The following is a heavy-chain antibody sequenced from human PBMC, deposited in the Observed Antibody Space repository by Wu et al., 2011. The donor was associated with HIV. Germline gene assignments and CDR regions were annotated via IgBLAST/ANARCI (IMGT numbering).Heavy chain of an antibody. CDR1: GYTFTGYY. J-gene: IGHJ4*02. V-gene: IGHV1-2*02. D-gene: IGHD2-15*01. CDR3: ARPYCSGGNCLGFDY. Sequence: QVQLVQSGPEVKKPGASVKVSCKASGYTFTGYYMYWVRQAPGQGLEWMGWINPNNGGTNYARKFQGRVTMTRDTSISTAYMELSRLRSDDTAVYYCARPYCSGGNCLGFDYWGQGTLVTVSS. CDR2: INPNNGGT.